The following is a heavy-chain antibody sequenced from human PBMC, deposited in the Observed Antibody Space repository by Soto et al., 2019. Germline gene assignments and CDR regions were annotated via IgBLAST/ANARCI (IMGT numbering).Heavy chain of an antibody. CDR1: GGSFSGYY. CDR3: ARDKLTGLFDY. D-gene: IGHD2-8*02. CDR2: INHSGST. J-gene: IGHJ4*02. V-gene: IGHV4-34*01. Sequence: QVQLQQWGAGLLKPSETLSLTCAVYGGSFSGYYWTWIRQPPGTGLEWIGEINHSGSTNYNPSLKSRVTISVDTSKNQFSLKLTSVTAADTAVYYCARDKLTGLFDYWGQGTLVTVSP.